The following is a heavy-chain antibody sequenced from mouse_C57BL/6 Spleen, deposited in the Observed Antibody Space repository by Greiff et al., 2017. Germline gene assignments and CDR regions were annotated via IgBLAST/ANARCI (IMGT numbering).Heavy chain of an antibody. V-gene: IGHV1-69*01. CDR1: GYTFTSYW. J-gene: IGHJ2*01. CDR3: ARHYGSSPYYFDY. Sequence: VQLQQPGAELVMPGASVKLSCKASGYTFTSYWMHWVKQRPGQGLEWIGEIDPSDSYTNYNQKFKGKSTLTVDKSSSTAYMQLSSLTSEDSAVYYCARHYGSSPYYFDYWGQGTTLTVSS. D-gene: IGHD1-1*01. CDR2: IDPSDSYT.